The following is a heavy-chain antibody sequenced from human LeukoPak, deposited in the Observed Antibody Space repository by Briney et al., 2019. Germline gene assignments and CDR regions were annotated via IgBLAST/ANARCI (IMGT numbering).Heavy chain of an antibody. CDR3: ARGPSKYSSGWYIY. J-gene: IGHJ4*02. V-gene: IGHV3-30-3*01. D-gene: IGHD6-19*01. CDR2: ISYDGSNK. Sequence: GGSLRLSCAASGFTFSSYAMHWVRQAPGKGLEWVAVISYDGSNKYYADSVKGRFTISRDNSKNTPYLQMNSLRAEDTAVYYCARGPSKYSSGWYIYWGQGTLVTVSS. CDR1: GFTFSSYA.